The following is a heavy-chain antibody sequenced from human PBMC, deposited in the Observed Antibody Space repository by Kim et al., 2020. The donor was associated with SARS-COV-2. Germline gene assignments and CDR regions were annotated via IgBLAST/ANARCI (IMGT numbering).Heavy chain of an antibody. D-gene: IGHD2-15*01. J-gene: IGHJ4*02. Sequence: SETLSLTCAVYGGSFSGYYWSWIRQPPGKGLEWIGEINHSGSTNYNPSLKSRVTISVDTSKNQFSLNVSSVTAADTAVYYCARIHLGYCSGGRCYSFDCWGQGTLVTVSS. CDR1: GGSFSGYY. CDR2: INHSGST. V-gene: IGHV4-34*01. CDR3: ARIHLGYCSGGRCYSFDC.